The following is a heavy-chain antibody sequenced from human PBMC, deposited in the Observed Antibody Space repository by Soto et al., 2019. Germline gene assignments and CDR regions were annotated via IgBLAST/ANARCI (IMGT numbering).Heavy chain of an antibody. CDR2: IYSGST. D-gene: IGHD6-13*01. J-gene: IGHJ4*02. Sequence: SETLSLTCAVSGGSFTSNNWWTWVRQPPGQGLEWIGTIYSGSTYYNPSLKSRVTISVDTSKNQFSLKLSSVAAADTAIYFCATTRGIAVGGSFDYWGQGTLVTVSS. CDR3: ATTRGIAVGGSFDY. V-gene: IGHV4-4*02. CDR1: GGSFTSNNW.